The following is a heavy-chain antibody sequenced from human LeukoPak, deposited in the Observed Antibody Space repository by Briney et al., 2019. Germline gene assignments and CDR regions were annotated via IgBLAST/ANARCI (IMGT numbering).Heavy chain of an antibody. J-gene: IGHJ6*02. V-gene: IGHV4-61*02. CDR1: GGSISSGSYY. CDR2: IYTSGST. CDR3: ASIDTATVDNYYYGMDV. Sequence: PSQTLSLTCTVSGGSISSGSYYWSWIWQPAGKGLEWIGRIYTSGSTNYNPSLKSRVTISVDTSKNQFSLKLSSVTAADTAVYYCASIDTATVDNYYYGMDVWGQGTTVTVSS. D-gene: IGHD5-18*01.